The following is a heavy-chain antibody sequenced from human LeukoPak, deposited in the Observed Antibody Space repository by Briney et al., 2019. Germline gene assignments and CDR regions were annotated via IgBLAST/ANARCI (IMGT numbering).Heavy chain of an antibody. CDR1: GFTFSSYG. D-gene: IGHD3-22*01. CDR2: ISGSGGST. Sequence: GGSLRLSCAASGFTFSSYGMSWVRQAPGKGLEWASAISGSGGSTYYADSVKGRFTISRDNSKNTLYLQMNSLRAEDTAVYYCAKARDYYDSSGYYYWGQGTLVTVSS. CDR3: AKARDYYDSSGYYY. J-gene: IGHJ4*02. V-gene: IGHV3-23*01.